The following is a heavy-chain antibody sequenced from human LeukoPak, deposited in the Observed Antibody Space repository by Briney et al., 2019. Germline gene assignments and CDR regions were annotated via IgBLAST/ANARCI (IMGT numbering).Heavy chain of an antibody. D-gene: IGHD2-2*01. CDR2: ISDGGST. J-gene: IGHJ3*02. Sequence: SETLSLTCTVSGGSIWTSDYYWGCIRQFPGKGLEWIGAISDGGSTYYNPSLESRVIISVDTSKNQFSLKLSSVTAADTAVYYCVRHCCSTPSKRTFDIWGQGTLVAVSS. V-gene: IGHV4-39*01. CDR1: GGSIWTSDYY. CDR3: VRHCCSTPSKRTFDI.